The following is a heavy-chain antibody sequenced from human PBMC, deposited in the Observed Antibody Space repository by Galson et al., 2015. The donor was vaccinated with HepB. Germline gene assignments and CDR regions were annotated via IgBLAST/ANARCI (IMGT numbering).Heavy chain of an antibody. CDR1: GFTFSSYW. CDR3: ARDLTPYYYDSSGSNLGY. D-gene: IGHD3-22*01. J-gene: IGHJ4*02. CDR2: IKQDGSEK. V-gene: IGHV3-7*03. Sequence: SLRLSCAASGFTFSSYWMSWVRQAPGKGLEWVANIKQDGSEKYYVDSVKGRFTISRDNAKNSLYLQMNSLRAEDTAVYYCARDLTPYYYDSSGSNLGYWGQGTLVTVSS.